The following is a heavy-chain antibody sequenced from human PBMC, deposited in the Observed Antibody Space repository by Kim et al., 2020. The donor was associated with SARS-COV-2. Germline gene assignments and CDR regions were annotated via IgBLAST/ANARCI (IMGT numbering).Heavy chain of an antibody. Sequence: GGSLRLSCLTSGFSFSTYAMTWVRQTPGRGLEWVSSIGKTGNKYYADSVRGRFTIFRDSSDNALYLEMNSLRVEETAVYHCIRGGIVEDGLDSWGQGTL. CDR1: GFSFSTYA. D-gene: IGHD1-26*01. CDR3: IRGGIVEDGLDS. V-gene: IGHV3-23*01. J-gene: IGHJ1*01. CDR2: IGKTGNK.